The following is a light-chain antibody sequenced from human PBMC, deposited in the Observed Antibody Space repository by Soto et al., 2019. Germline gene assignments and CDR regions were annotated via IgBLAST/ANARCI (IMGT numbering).Light chain of an antibody. J-gene: IGLJ2*01. Sequence: QPVLTQSPSASASLGASVKLTCTLSSGHSSYAIAWHQQQPEKGPRYLMKLDSVGSHTKCEANPDRFSGSISEAERYLTISSLQSEDEDDYDCQTWGTGIHVVFGGGTKLTVL. CDR3: QTWGTGIHVV. CDR1: SGHSSYA. V-gene: IGLV4-69*01. CDR2: LDSVGSH.